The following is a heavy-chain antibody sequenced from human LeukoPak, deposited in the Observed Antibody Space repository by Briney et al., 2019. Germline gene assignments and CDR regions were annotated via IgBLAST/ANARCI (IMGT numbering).Heavy chain of an antibody. D-gene: IGHD3-22*01. CDR3: ARDGLNYYDSSGYYYWFDP. CDR2: INHSGGT. Sequence: PSETLSLTCAVYGGSFSDYSWTWIRQPPGKGLEWIGEINHSGGTNHNPSLMSRVIMSVDTSKNQISLKVSSVTAADTAVYYCARDGLNYYDSSGYYYWFDPWGQGTLVTVSS. V-gene: IGHV4-34*01. J-gene: IGHJ5*02. CDR1: GGSFSDYS.